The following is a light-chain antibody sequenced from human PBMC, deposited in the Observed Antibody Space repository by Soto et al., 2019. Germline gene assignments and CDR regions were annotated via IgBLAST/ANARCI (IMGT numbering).Light chain of an antibody. Sequence: QSALTQPPSASGSPGQSVTISCTGTSSDIGAYNYVSWFQQHPGEAPKLIISEVNKRPSGVPNRFSGSKSGNTASLTVSGLQAEDEGDYYCCSYAGDYMFVFGTGTKLTVL. CDR2: EVN. CDR1: SSDIGAYNY. CDR3: CSYAGDYMFV. V-gene: IGLV2-8*01. J-gene: IGLJ1*01.